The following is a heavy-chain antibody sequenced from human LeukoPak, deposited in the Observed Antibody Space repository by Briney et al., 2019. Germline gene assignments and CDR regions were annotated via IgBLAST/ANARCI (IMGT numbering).Heavy chain of an antibody. Sequence: GGSLRLSCAASGFTVSSNYMSWVRQAPGKGLEWVSVIYSGGSAYYADSVKGRFTISRDNSKNTLYLQMNSLRAEDTAVYYCAKGLGSWVYYYMDVWGKGTTVTVSS. D-gene: IGHD6-13*01. CDR3: AKGLGSWVYYYMDV. J-gene: IGHJ6*03. V-gene: IGHV3-53*01. CDR2: IYSGGSA. CDR1: GFTVSSNY.